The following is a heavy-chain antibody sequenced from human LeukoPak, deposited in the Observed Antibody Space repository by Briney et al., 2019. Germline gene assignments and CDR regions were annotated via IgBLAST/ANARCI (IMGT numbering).Heavy chain of an antibody. CDR2: IRSKAYGGTT. D-gene: IGHD3-22*01. J-gene: IGHJ6*03. Sequence: PGRSLRLSCTASGFTFGDYAMSWVRQAPGKGLEWVGFIRSKAYGGTTEYAASVKGRFTISRDDSKSIAYLQMNSLKTEDTAVYYCTRDMWDYYDSSGYLGVYYMDVWGKGTTVTISS. CDR1: GFTFGDYA. V-gene: IGHV3-49*04. CDR3: TRDMWDYYDSSGYLGVYYMDV.